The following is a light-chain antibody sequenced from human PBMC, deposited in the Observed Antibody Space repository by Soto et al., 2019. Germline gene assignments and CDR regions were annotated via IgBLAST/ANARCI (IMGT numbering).Light chain of an antibody. V-gene: IGLV1-40*01. CDR1: SSNIGAGYD. CDR3: QSYDSGLSAVV. Sequence: QSVLTQPPSVSGAPGQRVTISCTGSSSNIGAGYDVHWYRHLPGTAPKLLIYDNNNRPSGVPDRFSGSKSGTSGSLAITGLQAEDEANYYCQSYDSGLSAVVFGGGTKVTVL. CDR2: DNN. J-gene: IGLJ3*02.